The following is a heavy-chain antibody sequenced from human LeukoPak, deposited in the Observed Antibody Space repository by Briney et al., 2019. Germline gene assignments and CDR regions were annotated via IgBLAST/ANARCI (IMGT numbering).Heavy chain of an antibody. Sequence: SETLSLTCTVSGGSITSGGHYWSLIRQHPGKGLEWIGYTYYSGNAYYNPSLKSRVTISVDTSKNQFSLKVSSVTAADTAVYYCARSAESGYADFDYWGQGTLVTVSS. D-gene: IGHD5-12*01. J-gene: IGHJ4*02. CDR2: TYYSGNA. V-gene: IGHV4-31*03. CDR1: GGSITSGGHY. CDR3: ARSAESGYADFDY.